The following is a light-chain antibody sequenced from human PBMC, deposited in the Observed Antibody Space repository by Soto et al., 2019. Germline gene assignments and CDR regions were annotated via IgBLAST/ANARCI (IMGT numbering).Light chain of an antibody. CDR2: TGS. CDR3: HQANSFPLT. V-gene: IGKV1-12*01. CDR1: HGMSRW. J-gene: IGKJ4*01. Sequence: DIQMTQSPYSVSASVGDRVRITCRASHGMSRWLAWYQQKPGRAPKLLIYTGSSLQSGVPSRFSGTGSGTDFTLTISSLQPEDVATYYCHQANSFPLTFGGGTKVEIK.